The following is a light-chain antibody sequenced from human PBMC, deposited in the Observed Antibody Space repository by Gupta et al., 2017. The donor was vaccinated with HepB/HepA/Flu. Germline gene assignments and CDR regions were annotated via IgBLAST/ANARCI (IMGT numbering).Light chain of an antibody. Sequence: DTQMTQSPSTLSASVGDRVTITGRASQNISTWLAWYQQRPGIAPKLLIYNAASLESEVPSRLRGSGAVTEFTLTINSRQPDDVETHYGQQYDVDWKFGQGTKVEVK. J-gene: IGKJ1*01. V-gene: IGKV1-5*03. CDR1: QNISTW. CDR2: NAA. CDR3: QQYDVDWK.